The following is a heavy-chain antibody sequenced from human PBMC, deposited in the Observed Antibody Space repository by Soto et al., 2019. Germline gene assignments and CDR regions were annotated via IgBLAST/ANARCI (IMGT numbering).Heavy chain of an antibody. CDR1: GGSISSSSYY. V-gene: IGHV4-39*01. CDR3: ARQPGYYDILTGYSTYYFDY. D-gene: IGHD3-9*01. J-gene: IGHJ4*02. CDR2: IYYSGST. Sequence: SETLSLTCTVSGGSISSSSYYWGWIRQPPGKGLEWIGSIYYSGSTYYNPSLKSRVTISVDTSKNQLSLKLSSVTAADTAVYYCARQPGYYDILTGYSTYYFDYWGQGTPVTVSS.